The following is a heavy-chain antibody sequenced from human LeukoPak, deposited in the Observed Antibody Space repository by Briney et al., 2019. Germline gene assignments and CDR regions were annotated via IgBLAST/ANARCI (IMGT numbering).Heavy chain of an antibody. CDR2: SYHTGST. CDR3: ARASRVWFGGLDY. CDR1: GGSISSGGYS. D-gene: IGHD3-10*01. V-gene: IGHV4-30-2*01. J-gene: IGHJ4*02. Sequence: SQTLSPTCAVSGGSISSGGYSWRWLRQPPGKGLEWIGNSYHTGSTYYNPSLMSRVSISVVRSTYQFSLKLSSVTTADTAVYYCARASRVWFGGLDYWGQGTLVTVSS.